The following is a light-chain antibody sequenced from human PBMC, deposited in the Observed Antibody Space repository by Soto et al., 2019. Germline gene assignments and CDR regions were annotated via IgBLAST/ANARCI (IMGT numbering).Light chain of an antibody. Sequence: DIQVTQSPSTLSASVGDRVTITCGASQSIGTWLAWYQQKPGKAPKLLIYDATTLQTGVPSRFSGSESGTEFTLTISGLQPEDFATYYCQQSFTAPRTFGQGTKLEIQ. CDR2: DAT. J-gene: IGKJ2*01. CDR1: QSIGTW. V-gene: IGKV1-39*01. CDR3: QQSFTAPRT.